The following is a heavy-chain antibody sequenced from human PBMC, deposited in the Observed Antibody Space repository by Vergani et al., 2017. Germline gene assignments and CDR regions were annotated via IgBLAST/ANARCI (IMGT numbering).Heavy chain of an antibody. CDR2: ISPNSGGT. V-gene: IGHV1-2*07. CDR1: GYTFTDYY. Sequence: QVQLVQSGADVKKPGASVKVSCKASGYTFTDYYMHWVRQAPGQGLEWMGWISPNSGGTNYAHKFQGRVTMTRGTSISTAYMELNRLRSDDTAVYYCARGDDCSGSTCYLRAFDYWGQGTLVTVSS. J-gene: IGHJ4*02. D-gene: IGHD2-15*01. CDR3: ARGDDCSGSTCYLRAFDY.